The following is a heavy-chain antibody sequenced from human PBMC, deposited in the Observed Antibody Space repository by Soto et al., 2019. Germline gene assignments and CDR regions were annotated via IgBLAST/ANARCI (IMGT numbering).Heavy chain of an antibody. V-gene: IGHV3-23*01. CDR1: GFTFSSYA. Sequence: GGSLRLSCAASGFTFSSYAMNWVRQAPGKGLEWVSVISGSGGSTYYADAVKGRFTISRDNSKNTLYLQMNSLRAEDTAVYYCAREGGNYYGINDYWGQGTLVTVSS. CDR3: AREGGNYYGINDY. D-gene: IGHD1-26*01. CDR2: ISGSGGST. J-gene: IGHJ4*02.